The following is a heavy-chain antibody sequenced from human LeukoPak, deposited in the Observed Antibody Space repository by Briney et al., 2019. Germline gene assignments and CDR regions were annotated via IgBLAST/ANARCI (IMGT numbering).Heavy chain of an antibody. CDR3: ARHWGDGHGTGAGPIDY. Sequence: SETLSLTCTVTAYSISSGYYWGWIRQLPGKGLECIGGLYHSGSTFYNPSLKSRVTISADTSKNQLSLKLNSVTATDTAVYYCARHWGDGHGTGAGPIDYWGQGTLVTVSS. V-gene: IGHV4-38-2*02. J-gene: IGHJ4*02. CDR1: AYSISSGYY. CDR2: LYHSGST. D-gene: IGHD3/OR15-3a*01.